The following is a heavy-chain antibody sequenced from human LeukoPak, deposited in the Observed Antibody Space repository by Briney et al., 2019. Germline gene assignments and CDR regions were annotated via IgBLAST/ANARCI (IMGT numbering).Heavy chain of an antibody. V-gene: IGHV4-39*07. J-gene: IGHJ3*02. CDR1: GGSIRSSSYY. Sequence: SETLSLTCTVSGGSIRSSSYYWGWIRQPPGKGLEWIGIIYYSGSTFYNPSLKSRVTISVDTSKNQFSLKLSSVTAADTAVYYCARVKTKNAFDIWGQGTMVTVSS. CDR3: ARVKTKNAFDI. CDR2: IYYSGST.